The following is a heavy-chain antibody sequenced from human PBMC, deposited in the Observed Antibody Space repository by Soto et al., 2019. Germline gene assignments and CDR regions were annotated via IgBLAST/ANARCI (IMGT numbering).Heavy chain of an antibody. Sequence: ASVKVSCKASGYTFTSYGISWVRQAPGQGLEWMGWISAYNGNTNYAQKLQGRVTMTTDTSTSTAYMELRSLRSDDTAVYYCARDWVIAAAVPGAFDIWGQGTMVTVSS. D-gene: IGHD6-25*01. V-gene: IGHV1-18*01. J-gene: IGHJ3*02. CDR1: GYTFTSYG. CDR3: ARDWVIAAAVPGAFDI. CDR2: ISAYNGNT.